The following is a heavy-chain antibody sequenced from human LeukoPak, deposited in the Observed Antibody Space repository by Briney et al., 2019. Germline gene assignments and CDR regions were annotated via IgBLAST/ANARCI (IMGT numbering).Heavy chain of an antibody. CDR1: GGSFSGYY. Sequence: PSETLSLTCAVYGGSFSGYYWSWIRQPPGKGLEWMGEINHSGSTNYNPSLKSRVTISVDTSKNQFSLKLSSVTAADTAVYYCARGEYYYGSSAYYGFDYWGQGTLVTVSS. J-gene: IGHJ4*02. D-gene: IGHD3-22*01. CDR2: INHSGST. CDR3: ARGEYYYGSSAYYGFDY. V-gene: IGHV4-34*01.